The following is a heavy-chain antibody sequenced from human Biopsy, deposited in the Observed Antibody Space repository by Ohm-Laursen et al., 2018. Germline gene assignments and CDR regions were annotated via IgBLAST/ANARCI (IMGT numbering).Heavy chain of an antibody. CDR1: GESFNGYY. J-gene: IGHJ6*02. CDR3: VRGVDYYDPYHYYALDV. CDR2: INRSGRT. V-gene: IGHV4-34*01. D-gene: IGHD3-22*01. Sequence: SETLSLTWAVYGESFNGYYWSWIRQTPGKGLEWIGEINRSGRTNYNPSLKSLVTISVDTSKNQFSLKVRSVTAADTAVYYCVRGVDYYDPYHYYALDVWGQGTTVTVSS.